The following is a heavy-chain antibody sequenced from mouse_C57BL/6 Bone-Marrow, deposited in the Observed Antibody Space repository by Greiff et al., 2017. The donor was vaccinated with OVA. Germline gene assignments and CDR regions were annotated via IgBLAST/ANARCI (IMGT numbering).Heavy chain of an antibody. D-gene: IGHD1-1*01. Sequence: VQLQQSGPELVQPGASVKISCKASGYTFTDYYMNWVKQSHGKSLEWIGDINPNNGGTSYNQKFKGKATLTVDKSSSTAYMELRSLTSEDSAVDYCAADRKYGREGGFAYWGQGTLVTVSA. CDR1: GYTFTDYY. V-gene: IGHV1-26*01. CDR2: INPNNGGT. J-gene: IGHJ3*01. CDR3: AADRKYGREGGFAY.